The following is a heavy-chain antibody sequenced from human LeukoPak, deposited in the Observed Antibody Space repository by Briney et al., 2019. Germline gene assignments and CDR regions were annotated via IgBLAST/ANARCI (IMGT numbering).Heavy chain of an antibody. CDR3: ARTPQRDQRGGYYYYYMDV. CDR1: GFTFSSYG. D-gene: IGHD4-23*01. J-gene: IGHJ6*03. V-gene: IGHV3-30*02. CDR2: IRYDGSNK. Sequence: PGGSLRLSCAASGFTFSSYGMHWVRQAPGKGLEWVAFIRYDGSNKYYADSVKGRFTISRDNSKNTLYLQMNSLRAEDTAVYYCARTPQRDQRGGYYYYYMDVWGKGTTVTISS.